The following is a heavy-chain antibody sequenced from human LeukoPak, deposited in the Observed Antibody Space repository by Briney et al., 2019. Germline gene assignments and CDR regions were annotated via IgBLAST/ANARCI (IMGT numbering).Heavy chain of an antibody. V-gene: IGHV4-59*01. Sequence: SETLSLTCAVSGGSISSYYWSWIRQPPGKGLEWIGYIYYSGSTNYNPSLKSRVTISVDTSKNQFSLKLSSVTAADTAVYYCARGIAVAGTFGFDYWGQGTLVTVSS. J-gene: IGHJ4*02. D-gene: IGHD6-19*01. CDR1: GGSISSYY. CDR3: ARGIAVAGTFGFDY. CDR2: IYYSGST.